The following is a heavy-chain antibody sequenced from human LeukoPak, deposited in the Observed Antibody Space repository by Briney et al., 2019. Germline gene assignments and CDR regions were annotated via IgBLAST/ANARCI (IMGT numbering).Heavy chain of an antibody. Sequence: GSSVKVSCKASGYTFTSYGLSWVRQAPGQGLEWMGWISAYNGNTNYAQKLQGRVTLTTDTSTSTAYMELRSLRSDDTAVYYCARGPIAARYYYMDVWGKGTTVTVSS. J-gene: IGHJ6*03. CDR1: GYTFTSYG. CDR3: ARGPIAARYYYMDV. V-gene: IGHV1-18*01. D-gene: IGHD6-6*01. CDR2: ISAYNGNT.